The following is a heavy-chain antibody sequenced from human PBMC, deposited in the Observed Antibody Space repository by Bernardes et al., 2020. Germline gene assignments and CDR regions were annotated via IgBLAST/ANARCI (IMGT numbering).Heavy chain of an antibody. CDR3: AKDCMITFGGVIASPFDY. D-gene: IGHD3-16*02. CDR2: ISGSGGST. CDR1: VFTSSSYA. Sequence: GSIRVACAAAVFTSSSYAMSWARPAPGKGLEWVSAISGSGGSTYYADSVKGRFTISRDNSKNTLYLQMNSLRAEDTAVYYCAKDCMITFGGVIASPFDYWGQGTLVTVSS. J-gene: IGHJ4*02. V-gene: IGHV3-23*01.